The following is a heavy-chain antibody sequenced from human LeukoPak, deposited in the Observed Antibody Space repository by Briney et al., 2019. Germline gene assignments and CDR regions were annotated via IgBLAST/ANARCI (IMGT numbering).Heavy chain of an antibody. V-gene: IGHV3-11*01. J-gene: IGHJ6*03. D-gene: IGHD6-6*01. CDR2: ISSSGSTI. Sequence: GSLRLYCAAAGFTFSDYYMSWSRQAPGKGLEWVSYISSSGSTIYYDHSEKGRFTISRDNAKNPLYLQMNSLRAEDTAVYYCARIFSSSFERKYYYYYYMDVWGKGTTVTVSS. CDR1: GFTFSDYY. CDR3: ARIFSSSFERKYYYYYYMDV.